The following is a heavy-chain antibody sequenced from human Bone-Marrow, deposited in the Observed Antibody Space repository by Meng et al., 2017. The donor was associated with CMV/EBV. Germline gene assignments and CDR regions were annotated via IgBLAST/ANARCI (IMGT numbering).Heavy chain of an antibody. Sequence: SVTLSCTASGGTFSSYAISWVRQAPGQGLEWMGGIIPIFGTANYAQKFQGRVTITTDESTSTAYMELSSLRSEDTAVYYCALTFWDYDFWSGYYSPQFDYWGQGTLITVSS. D-gene: IGHD3-3*01. J-gene: IGHJ4*02. V-gene: IGHV1-69*05. CDR3: ALTFWDYDFWSGYYSPQFDY. CDR2: IIPIFGTA. CDR1: GGTFSSYA.